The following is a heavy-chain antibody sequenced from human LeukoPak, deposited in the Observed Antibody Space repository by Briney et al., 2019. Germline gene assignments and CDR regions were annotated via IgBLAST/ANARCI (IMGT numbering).Heavy chain of an antibody. CDR2: IYYSGST. CDR3: ARPNHSSSSLDY. Sequence: TSETLSLTCTVSGCSISSSTYYWGWIRQPPGKGLEWIGSIYYSGSTYYNPSLKSRVTISVDTSKNHFSLKLSSVTAADTAVYYCARPNHSSSSLDYWGQGTLVTVSS. J-gene: IGHJ4*02. D-gene: IGHD6-6*01. CDR1: GCSISSSTYY. V-gene: IGHV4-39*02.